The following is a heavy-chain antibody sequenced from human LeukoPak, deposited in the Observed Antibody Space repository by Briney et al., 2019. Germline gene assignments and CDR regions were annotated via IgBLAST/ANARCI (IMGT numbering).Heavy chain of an antibody. J-gene: IGHJ4*02. Sequence: PGGSLRLSCAGSGFTFSNHWMNWVRQAPGKGLEWVANIKEDGSQIYYVDSVKGRFTISRDNAKNLVFLQMNSLRAEDTAVYYCAGSSGWLFHYWGQGTLVAVSS. CDR2: IKEDGSQI. D-gene: IGHD6-19*01. V-gene: IGHV3-7*01. CDR3: AGSSGWLFHY. CDR1: GFTFSNHW.